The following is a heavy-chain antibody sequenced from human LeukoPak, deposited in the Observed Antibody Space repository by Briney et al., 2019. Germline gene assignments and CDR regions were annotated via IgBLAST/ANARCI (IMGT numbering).Heavy chain of an antibody. D-gene: IGHD1-1*01. Sequence: GGSLRLSCAASGFTFSIYAMSWVRQAPGKGLEWVSSISGTSGNTYYADSVKGRFAISRDNSKDTLYLQMNSLRDEDTAVYYCARPWNYYYYYVMDVWGQGTTVTVSS. J-gene: IGHJ6*02. CDR3: ARPWNYYYYYVMDV. CDR1: GFTFSIYA. V-gene: IGHV3-23*01. CDR2: ISGTSGNT.